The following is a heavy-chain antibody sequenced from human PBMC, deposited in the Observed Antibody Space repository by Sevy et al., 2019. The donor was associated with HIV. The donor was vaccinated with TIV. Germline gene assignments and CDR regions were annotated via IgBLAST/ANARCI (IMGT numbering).Heavy chain of an antibody. CDR2: IYYSGMT. D-gene: IGHD6-25*01. J-gene: IGHJ6*02. CDR3: ARAAAEYYYGMDI. Sequence: SETLSLTCTVSGVSISGYYWSWIRQSPGKGLEWIGYIYYSGMTNYNPSLKSRVTISDDTSKNQFSLKLNSVTAADTAVYYCARAAAEYYYGMDIWGQGTKVTVSS. CDR1: GVSISGYY. V-gene: IGHV4-59*01.